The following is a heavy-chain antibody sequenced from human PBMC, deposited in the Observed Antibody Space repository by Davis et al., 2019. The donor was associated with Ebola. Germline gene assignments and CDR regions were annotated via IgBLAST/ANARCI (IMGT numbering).Heavy chain of an antibody. CDR3: ARPSGSSYGVTHFDY. CDR1: GYSFTSYW. J-gene: IGHJ4*02. D-gene: IGHD5-18*01. Sequence: GESLKISCKGSGYSFTSYWIGWVRQMPGKGLEWMGIIYPGDSDTRYSPSFQGQVTISADKSISTAYLQWSSLEASDSAMYYCARPSGSSYGVTHFDYWGQGTLVTVSS. V-gene: IGHV5-51*01. CDR2: IYPGDSDT.